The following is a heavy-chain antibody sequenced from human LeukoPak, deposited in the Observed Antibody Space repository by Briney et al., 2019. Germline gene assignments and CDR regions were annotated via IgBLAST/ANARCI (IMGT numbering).Heavy chain of an antibody. D-gene: IGHD3-22*01. Sequence: GGSLRLSCAASGFTFDDYAMHWVRQAPGKGLEWVSGISRNSGSIGYADSVKGRFTISRDNAKNSLYLQMNSLRAEDTAFYYCAKLGNYFDSSGYSYWGQGTLVTVSS. CDR3: AKLGNYFDSSGYSY. CDR1: GFTFDDYA. J-gene: IGHJ4*02. V-gene: IGHV3-9*01. CDR2: ISRNSGSI.